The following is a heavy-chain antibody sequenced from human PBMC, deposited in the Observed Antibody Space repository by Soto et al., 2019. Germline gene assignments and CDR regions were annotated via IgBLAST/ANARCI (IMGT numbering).Heavy chain of an antibody. J-gene: IGHJ4*02. V-gene: IGHV4-34*01. D-gene: IGHD2-8*01. CDR2: INHSGST. CDR1: GGSFSVYY. Sequence: SETLSLTCAVYGGSFSVYYWYWIRQPPGKGLEWIGEINHSGSTNYNPSLKSRVTILVDTSKNQFSLKLSSVTAADTAVYYCARRYYTNGVYYTAVDYWGQGTQVTVSS. CDR3: ARRYYTNGVYYTAVDY.